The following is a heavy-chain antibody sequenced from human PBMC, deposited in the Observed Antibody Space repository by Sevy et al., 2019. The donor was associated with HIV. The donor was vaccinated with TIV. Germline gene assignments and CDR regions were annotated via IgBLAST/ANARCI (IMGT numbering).Heavy chain of an antibody. J-gene: IGHJ6*02. CDR3: ARVVHLRFLEWLPPYYYYGMDV. V-gene: IGHV1-69*13. CDR2: IIPIFGLV. D-gene: IGHD3-3*01. Sequence: ASVKVSCKAAGGTFRSCAFGWVRQAPGQGLEWMGGIIPIFGLVNNAARFQGRVSITADESTSTVYMELSSLISEDTAVYYCARVVHLRFLEWLPPYYYYGMDVWGQGTTVTVSS. CDR1: GGTFRSCA.